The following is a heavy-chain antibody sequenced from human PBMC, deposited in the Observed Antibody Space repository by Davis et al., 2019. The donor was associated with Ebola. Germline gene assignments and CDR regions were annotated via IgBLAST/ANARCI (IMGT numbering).Heavy chain of an antibody. Sequence: PGGSLRLSCAVYGGSFTGYYWSWIRQPPGKGLEWIGDINHSGSTNYNPSLKSRVTISLDTSKNQFSLNLKSATAADTAVYFCAAGYMTVVTGNWFGPWGQGMLVTVSS. D-gene: IGHD5-18*01. CDR1: GGSFTGYY. CDR3: AAGYMTVVTGNWFGP. CDR2: INHSGST. V-gene: IGHV4-34*01. J-gene: IGHJ5*02.